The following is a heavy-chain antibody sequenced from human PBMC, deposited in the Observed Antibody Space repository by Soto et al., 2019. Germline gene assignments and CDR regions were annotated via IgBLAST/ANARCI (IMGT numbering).Heavy chain of an antibody. J-gene: IGHJ4*02. CDR2: ISSSSITI. Sequence: PGGSLRLSCAASGFTFSGYSMNWVRQAPGKGLEWVSYISSSSITIFYADSVKGRFTISRDNAKNSLFLQMNSLRDEDTAVYYCTRGGVGATVGVYYFDDWGQGTLVTVSS. V-gene: IGHV3-48*02. D-gene: IGHD1-26*01. CDR1: GFTFSGYS. CDR3: TRGGVGATVGVYYFDD.